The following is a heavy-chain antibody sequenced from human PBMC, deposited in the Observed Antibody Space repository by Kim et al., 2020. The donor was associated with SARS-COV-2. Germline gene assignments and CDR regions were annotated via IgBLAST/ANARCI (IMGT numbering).Heavy chain of an antibody. Sequence: GGSLRLSCAATGFTFSNGWMSWVRQAPGRGLEWVGRIKSNTAGGTTDFAAPVKGRFTISRDDSKNTLYLLMNSLKTEDTAVYYCTTADRTILDYWGQGT. D-gene: IGHD2-15*01. V-gene: IGHV3-15*01. CDR2: IKSNTAGGTT. J-gene: IGHJ4*02. CDR3: TTADRTILDY. CDR1: GFTFSNGW.